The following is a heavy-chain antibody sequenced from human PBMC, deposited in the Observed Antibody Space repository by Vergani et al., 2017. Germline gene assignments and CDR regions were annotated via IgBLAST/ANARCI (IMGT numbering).Heavy chain of an antibody. CDR1: GFTFSSYA. Sequence: EVQLLESGGGLVQTGGSLRLSCAASGFTFSSYAMSWVRQAPGKGLEWVSAISGSGGSTYYADSVTGRFTISRDTCKNTLYLQMNSLRAADTAVYYCAKGMGGYSYYYYGMDVWGQGTTVTVSS. D-gene: IGHD5-12*01. CDR3: AKGMGGYSYYYYGMDV. CDR2: ISGSGGST. J-gene: IGHJ6*02. V-gene: IGHV3-23*01.